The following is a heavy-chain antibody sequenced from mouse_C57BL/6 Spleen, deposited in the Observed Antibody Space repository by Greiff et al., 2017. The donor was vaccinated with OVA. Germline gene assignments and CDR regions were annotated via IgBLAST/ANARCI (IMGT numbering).Heavy chain of an antibody. V-gene: IGHV1-80*01. CDR3: AREVYDGYYVPFDY. CDR2: IYPGDGDT. D-gene: IGHD2-3*01. J-gene: IGHJ2*01. Sequence: VQLQQSGAELVKPGASVKISCKASGYAFSSYWMNWVKQRPGKGLEWIGQIYPGDGDTNYNGKFKGKATLTADKSSSTAYMQLSSLTSEDSAVYFCAREVYDGYYVPFDYWGQGTTLTVSS. CDR1: GYAFSSYW.